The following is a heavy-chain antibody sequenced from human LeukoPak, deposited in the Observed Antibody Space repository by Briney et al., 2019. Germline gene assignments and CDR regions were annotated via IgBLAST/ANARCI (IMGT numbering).Heavy chain of an antibody. CDR3: ARGRSPVEMATINHYYYGMDV. J-gene: IGHJ6*02. D-gene: IGHD5-24*01. CDR2: IYYSGST. V-gene: IGHV4-31*11. CDR1: GGSFSGYY. Sequence: PSETLSLTCAVYGGSFSGYYWSWIRQHPGKGLEWIGYIYYSGSTYYNPSLKSRVTISVDTSKNQFSLELSSVTAADTAVYYCARGRSPVEMATINHYYYGMDVWGQGTTVTVSS.